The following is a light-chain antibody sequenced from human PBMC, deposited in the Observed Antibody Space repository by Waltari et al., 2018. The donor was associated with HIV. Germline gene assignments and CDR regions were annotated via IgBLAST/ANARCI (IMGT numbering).Light chain of an antibody. V-gene: IGLV1-44*01. CDR2: SNN. Sequence: QSVLTQPPSASGTPGQRVTISCSGGSSNIGTNTVNWYQQLPGTAPKLLIYSNNQRPSGVPGRFAGSKSGTSASLAISGLQSEDEADYHCAAWDDSLNGVLFGGGTKLTVL. CDR1: SSNIGTNT. J-gene: IGLJ2*01. CDR3: AAWDDSLNGVL.